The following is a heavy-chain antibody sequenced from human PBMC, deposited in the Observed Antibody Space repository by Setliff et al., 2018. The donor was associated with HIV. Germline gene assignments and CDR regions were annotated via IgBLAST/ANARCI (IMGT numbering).Heavy chain of an antibody. Sequence: SETLSLTCAVSGGSISSVCYSWSWIRQPPGKGLEWIGYIFHSGSTYYNPSLKSRVTISVDTSKNQFSLKLSSVTAADTAVYYCARAYYDHLWASYCFDYWGQGTLVTVSS. V-gene: IGHV4-30-2*02. CDR2: IFHSGST. CDR3: ARAYYDHLWASYCFDY. D-gene: IGHD3-16*01. CDR1: GGSISSVCYS. J-gene: IGHJ4*02.